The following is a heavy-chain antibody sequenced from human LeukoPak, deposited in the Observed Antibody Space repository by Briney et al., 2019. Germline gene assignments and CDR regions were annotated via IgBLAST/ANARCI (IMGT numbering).Heavy chain of an antibody. D-gene: IGHD6-6*01. CDR1: GGSISPYY. CDR2: IYYSGST. J-gene: IGHJ4*02. V-gene: IGHV4-39*01. Sequence: PSETLSLTCTVSGGSISPYYWSWIRQPPGKGLEWIGSIYYSGSTYYNPSLKSRVTISVDTSKNQFSLKLSSVTAADTAVYYCARRLSIAAPDYWGQGTLVTVSS. CDR3: ARRLSIAAPDY.